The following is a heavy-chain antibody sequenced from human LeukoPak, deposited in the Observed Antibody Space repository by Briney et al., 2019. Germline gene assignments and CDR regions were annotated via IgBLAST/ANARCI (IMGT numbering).Heavy chain of an antibody. J-gene: IGHJ6*02. V-gene: IGHV3-30*18. D-gene: IGHD3/OR15-3a*01. Sequence: GGTLRLSCAASVFTFSSYGMHWVRQAPGKGLEWVAVISFDGSNKYYADSVKGRFTISRDNSKNTLFLQMNSLRAQDEAEISCAKDSGLVRIYYYYGMDVWGQGTTVTVSS. CDR2: ISFDGSNK. CDR1: VFTFSSYG. CDR3: AKDSGLVRIYYYYGMDV.